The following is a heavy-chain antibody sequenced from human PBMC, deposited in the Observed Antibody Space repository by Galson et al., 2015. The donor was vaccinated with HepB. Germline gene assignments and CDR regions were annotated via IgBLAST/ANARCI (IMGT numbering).Heavy chain of an antibody. V-gene: IGHV5-10-1*01. CDR1: GYSFGSYW. Sequence: QSGAEVTKPGESLRISCTGSGYSFGSYWISWVRQMPGKGLEWMGRIDPSDSESNYSPSFQGRVTISADKSLNTAYLQWSSLKASDTAMYYCARHERSSAIYDTSGYYYGLDYWGQGTLVTVSS. D-gene: IGHD3-22*01. CDR2: IDPSDSES. CDR3: ARHERSSAIYDTSGYYYGLDY. J-gene: IGHJ4*02.